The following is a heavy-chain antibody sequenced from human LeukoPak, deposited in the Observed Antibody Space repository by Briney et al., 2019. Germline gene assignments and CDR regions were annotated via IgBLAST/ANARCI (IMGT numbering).Heavy chain of an antibody. Sequence: AASVKVSCKASGYTFTSYGISWVRQAPGQGQEWMGWISAYNSHSNYAQKLKGRVNMTTDTSTNKTYMKLRTLRSDYTAVYYCASGSPYYYYYYMDVWGKGTTVTVSS. V-gene: IGHV1-18*01. CDR1: GYTFTSYG. D-gene: IGHD2-15*01. CDR2: ISAYNSHS. CDR3: ASGSPYYYYYYMDV. J-gene: IGHJ6*03.